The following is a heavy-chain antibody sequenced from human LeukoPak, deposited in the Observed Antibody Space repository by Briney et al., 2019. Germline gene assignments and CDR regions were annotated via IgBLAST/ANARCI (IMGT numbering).Heavy chain of an antibody. D-gene: IGHD6-19*01. CDR2: IYYSGST. V-gene: IGHV4-59*01. CDR1: GGSISSYY. Sequence: SETLSLTCTVSGGSISSYYWSRIRQPPGKGLEWIGYIYYSGSTNYNPSLKSRVTISVDTSKNQFSLKLSSVTAADTAVYYCARVRQWLTQYYFDYWGQGTLVTVSS. J-gene: IGHJ4*02. CDR3: ARVRQWLTQYYFDY.